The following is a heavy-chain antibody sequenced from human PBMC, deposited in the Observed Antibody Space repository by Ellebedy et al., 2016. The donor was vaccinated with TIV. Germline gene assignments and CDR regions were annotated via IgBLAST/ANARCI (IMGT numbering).Heavy chain of an antibody. Sequence: SETLSLXXTVSGGAINSGSPYWGWVRQTPGKGLEWIGSGYYNGKSYYNPSLKSRVSISVDRSRNQFSLRISSVTAADTALYYCAKHGSGEVSCKTTDCYVLAGFDVWGQGTRVTVSS. D-gene: IGHD2-21*02. CDR1: GGAINSGSPY. V-gene: IGHV4-39*01. CDR3: AKHGSGEVSCKTTDCYVLAGFDV. J-gene: IGHJ3*01. CDR2: GYYNGKS.